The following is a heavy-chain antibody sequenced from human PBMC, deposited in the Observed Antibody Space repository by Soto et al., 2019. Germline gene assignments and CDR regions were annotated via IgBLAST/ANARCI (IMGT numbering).Heavy chain of an antibody. Sequence: VKVSCKASGHTFTSYGISWVRQAPGQGLEWMGWISAYNGNTNYAQKLRGRVTMTTDTSTSTAYMELRSLRSDDTAVYYCARDCSSTSCYLPYYYYYGMDVWGQGTTVTVS. CDR3: ARDCSSTSCYLPYYYYYGMDV. J-gene: IGHJ6*02. CDR1: GHTFTSYG. V-gene: IGHV1-18*04. CDR2: ISAYNGNT. D-gene: IGHD2-2*01.